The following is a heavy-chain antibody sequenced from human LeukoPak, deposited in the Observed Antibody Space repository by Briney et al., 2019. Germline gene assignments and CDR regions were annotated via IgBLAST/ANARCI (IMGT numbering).Heavy chain of an antibody. J-gene: IGHJ4*02. CDR1: GGSFSGYY. Sequence: PSETLSLTCTVYGGSFSGYYWSWIRQPPGKGLEWIGEINHSGSTNCNPSLKSRVTISVDTSKNQFSLKLSSVTAADTAMYYCARVQAEVGPGHWGQGTLVTVSS. D-gene: IGHD1-26*01. V-gene: IGHV4-34*01. CDR2: INHSGST. CDR3: ARVQAEVGPGH.